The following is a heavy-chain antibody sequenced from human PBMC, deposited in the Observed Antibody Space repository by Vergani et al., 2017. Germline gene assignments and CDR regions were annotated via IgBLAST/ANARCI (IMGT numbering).Heavy chain of an antibody. CDR1: GGSISSSNW. Sequence: QVQLQESGPGLVKPPGTLSLTCAVSGGSISSSNWWSWVRQPPGRGLEWIGEIYHSGSTNYNPSLKSRVTMSVDTSKNQFSLKLSSVTAAYTAVYYCARYPPKAARPGGWYYYYYMDVWGKGTTVTVSS. CDR2: IYHSGST. CDR3: ARYPPKAARPGGWYYYYYMDV. V-gene: IGHV4-4*03. D-gene: IGHD6-6*01. J-gene: IGHJ6*03.